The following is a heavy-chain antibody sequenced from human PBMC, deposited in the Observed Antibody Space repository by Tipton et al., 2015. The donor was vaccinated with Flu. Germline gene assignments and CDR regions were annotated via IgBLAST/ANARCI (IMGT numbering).Heavy chain of an antibody. CDR1: GGSLSNYY. Sequence: TLSLTCTVSGGSLSNYYWSWIRQPAGKGLEWIGRIFPSGNTDYTPSLKSRVTMSVDTSKNQFSLNLSSMTAADTAVYYCARGSIPATPWGQGTLVTVSS. J-gene: IGHJ5*02. CDR2: IFPSGNT. V-gene: IGHV4-4*07. CDR3: ARGSIPATP. D-gene: IGHD2-2*01.